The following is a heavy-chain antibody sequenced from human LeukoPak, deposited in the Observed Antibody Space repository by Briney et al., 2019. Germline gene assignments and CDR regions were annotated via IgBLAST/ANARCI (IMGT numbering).Heavy chain of an antibody. CDR1: GITVSYNF. CDR2: IYSGGST. D-gene: IGHD3-10*01. J-gene: IGHJ4*02. CDR3: ARDSRFGELLSH. V-gene: IGHV3-53*01. Sequence: GGSLRLSCAASGITVSYNFMSWVRQAPGKGLEWVSVIYSGGSTYYADSVKGRFTISRDNSKNTLYLQMNSLRAEDTAVYYCARDSRFGELLSHWGQGTLVTVSS.